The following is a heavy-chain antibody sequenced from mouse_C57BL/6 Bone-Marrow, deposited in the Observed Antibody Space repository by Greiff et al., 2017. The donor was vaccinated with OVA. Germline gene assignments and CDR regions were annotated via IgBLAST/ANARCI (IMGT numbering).Heavy chain of an antibody. CDR1: GYTFTDYE. V-gene: IGHV1-15*01. J-gene: IGHJ2*01. CDR3: SAYDYGSSYYYDY. Sequence: QVHVKQSGAELVRPGASVTLSCKASGYTFTDYEMHWVKQTHVHGLEWIGAIDPETGGTAYNQKFKGKATLTVDKSSSTAYMELRGLTSEDSAVYDYSAYDYGSSYYYDYRGKGTTLTVAS. D-gene: IGHD1-1*01. CDR2: IDPETGGT.